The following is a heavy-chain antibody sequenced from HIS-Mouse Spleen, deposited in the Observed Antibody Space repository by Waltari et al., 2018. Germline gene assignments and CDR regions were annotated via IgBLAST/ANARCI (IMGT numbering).Heavy chain of an antibody. V-gene: IGHV3-30*04. CDR3: ARRYSGYDLGY. J-gene: IGHJ4*02. Sequence: QVQLGESGGGVVQPGRSLKLSCAASGFTFRSYAMHWVRQAPGKGLEWVAVISYDGSNKYYADSVKGRFTISRDNSKNTLYLQMNSLRAEDTAVYYCARRYSGYDLGYWGQGTLVTVSS. CDR2: ISYDGSNK. CDR1: GFTFRSYA. D-gene: IGHD5-12*01.